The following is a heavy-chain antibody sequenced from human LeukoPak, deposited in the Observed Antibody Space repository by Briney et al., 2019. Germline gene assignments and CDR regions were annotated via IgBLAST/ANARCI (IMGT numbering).Heavy chain of an antibody. CDR2: IYHSGST. J-gene: IGHJ4*02. CDR1: GGSISSGGYY. Sequence: SETLSLTCTVSGGSISSGGYYWSWIRQPPGKGLEWIGYIYHSGSTYYNPSLKSRVTISVDRSKNQFSLKLSSVTAADTAVYYCARGHAGGATHYWGQGTLVTVSS. V-gene: IGHV4-30-2*01. CDR3: ARGHAGGATHY. D-gene: IGHD1-26*01.